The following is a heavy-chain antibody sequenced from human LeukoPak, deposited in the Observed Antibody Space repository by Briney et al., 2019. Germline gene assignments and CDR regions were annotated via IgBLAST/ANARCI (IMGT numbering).Heavy chain of an antibody. CDR2: IIPIFGTA. V-gene: IGHV1-69*13. J-gene: IGHJ4*02. D-gene: IGHD3-3*01. CDR3: ARVVYSAGNYDFWSGPTQFDY. CDR1: GGTFSSYA. Sequence: GASVKVSCKASGGTFSSYAISWVRQAPGQGLEWMGGIIPIFGTANYAQKFQGRVTITADESTSTAYMELSSLRSEDTAVYYCARVVYSAGNYDFWSGPTQFDYWGQGTLVTVSS.